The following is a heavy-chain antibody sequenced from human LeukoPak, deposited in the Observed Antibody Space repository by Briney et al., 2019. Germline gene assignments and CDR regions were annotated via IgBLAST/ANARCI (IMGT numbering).Heavy chain of an antibody. CDR2: ISGSGGST. CDR3: AKGGTGTTSAFLDY. CDR1: GFTFSGYA. J-gene: IGHJ4*02. D-gene: IGHD1-7*01. Sequence: GGSLRLSCAASGFTFSGYAMSWVRQAPGKGLEWVSAISGSGGSTYYADSVKGRFTISRDNSKNTLYLQMNSLRAEDTAVYYCAKGGTGTTSAFLDYWGQGTLVTVSS. V-gene: IGHV3-23*01.